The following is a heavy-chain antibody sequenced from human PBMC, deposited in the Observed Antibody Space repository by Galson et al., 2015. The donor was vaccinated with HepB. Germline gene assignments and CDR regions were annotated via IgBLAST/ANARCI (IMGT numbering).Heavy chain of an antibody. CDR3: AISHRYCSSTSCYRDTMDV. D-gene: IGHD2-2*01. J-gene: IGHJ6*02. CDR1: GYTFTSYG. Sequence: SCKASGYTFTSYGISWVRQAPGQGLEWMGWLSAYNGNTNYAQKLQGRVTMTTDTSTSTAYMELRSLRSDDTAVYYCAISHRYCSSTSCYRDTMDVWGQGTTVTVSS. CDR2: LSAYNGNT. V-gene: IGHV1-18*01.